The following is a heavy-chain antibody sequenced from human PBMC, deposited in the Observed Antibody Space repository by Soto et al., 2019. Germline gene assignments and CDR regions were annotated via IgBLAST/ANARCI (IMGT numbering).Heavy chain of an antibody. J-gene: IGHJ4*02. D-gene: IGHD3-22*01. CDR3: AKEPYDSSGYQTPGYFDY. CDR2: ISGSGGST. CDR1: GFTFSSYA. V-gene: IGHV3-23*01. Sequence: GGSLRFSCAASGFTFSSYAMSWVRQAPGKGLEWVSAISGSGGSTYYADSVKGRFTISRDNSKNTLYLQMNSLRAEDTAVYYCAKEPYDSSGYQTPGYFDYWGQGTLVTVSS.